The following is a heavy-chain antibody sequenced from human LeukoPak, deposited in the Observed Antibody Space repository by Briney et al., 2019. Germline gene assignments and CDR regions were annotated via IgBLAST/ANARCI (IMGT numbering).Heavy chain of an antibody. D-gene: IGHD3-22*01. CDR3: ARGRPRITMIVVVITGAYNWFDP. V-gene: IGHV4-34*01. J-gene: IGHJ5*02. CDR1: GGSFSGYY. Sequence: SETLSLTCAVYGGSFSGYYWSWIRQPPGKGLEWIGEINHSGSTNYNPSLKSRVTLSVDTSKNQFSLKLSSVTAADTAVYYCARGRPRITMIVVVITGAYNWFDPWGQGTLVTVSS. CDR2: INHSGST.